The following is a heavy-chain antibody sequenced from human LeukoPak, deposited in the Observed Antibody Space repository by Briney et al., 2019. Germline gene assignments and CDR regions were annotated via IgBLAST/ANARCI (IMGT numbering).Heavy chain of an antibody. CDR1: GFTFTSYT. CDR3: ARQPQVAHFDY. D-gene: IGHD2-15*01. CDR2: ITNNGVHT. V-gene: IGHV3-21*01. J-gene: IGHJ4*02. Sequence: GGSLRLSCAASGFTFTSYTMSWVRQAPGKGLEWVSPITNNGVHTYYTDSVKGRFTISRDNANNSLYLQMNSLSAEDTAIYYCARQPQVAHFDYWGQGTLVSVSS.